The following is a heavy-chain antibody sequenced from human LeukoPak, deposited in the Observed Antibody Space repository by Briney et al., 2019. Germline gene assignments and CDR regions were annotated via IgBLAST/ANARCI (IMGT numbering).Heavy chain of an antibody. J-gene: IGHJ4*02. CDR1: GFTFSSYA. CDR3: ANLLRWEPY. Sequence: GGSLRLSCAASGFTFSSYAMHWVRQAPGRGLEWVAVISYDGSNKYYADSVKGRFTISRDNSKNTLYLQMNSLRAEDTAVYYCANLLRWEPYWGQGTLVTVSS. D-gene: IGHD4-23*01. CDR2: ISYDGSNK. V-gene: IGHV3-30*04.